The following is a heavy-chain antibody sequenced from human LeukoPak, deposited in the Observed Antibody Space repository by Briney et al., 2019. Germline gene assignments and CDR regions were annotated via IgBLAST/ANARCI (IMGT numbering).Heavy chain of an antibody. CDR2: INSDGSST. J-gene: IGHJ4*02. CDR1: GFTFSSYW. V-gene: IGHV3-74*01. Sequence: GGSLRLSCAASGFTFSSYWMHWVRHAPGKGLVWVSRINSDGSSTSYADSVKGRFTISRDNAKNTLYLQMNSLRAEDTAVYYCARAGVCGGDCFDYWGQGTLVTVSS. CDR3: ARAGVCGGDCFDY. D-gene: IGHD2-21*01.